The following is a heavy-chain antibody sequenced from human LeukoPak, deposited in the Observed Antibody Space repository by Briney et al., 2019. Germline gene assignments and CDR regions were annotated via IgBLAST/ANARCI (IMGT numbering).Heavy chain of an antibody. CDR2: ISSSSSYI. Sequence: GGSLRLSCAASGFTFSSYSMNWVRQAPGKGPEWVSSISSSSSYIYYADSVKGRFTISRDNAKNSLYLQMNSLRAEDTAVYYCARGGNSGPYFDYWGQGTLVTVSS. CDR3: ARGGNSGPYFDY. J-gene: IGHJ4*02. D-gene: IGHD4-23*01. V-gene: IGHV3-21*01. CDR1: GFTFSSYS.